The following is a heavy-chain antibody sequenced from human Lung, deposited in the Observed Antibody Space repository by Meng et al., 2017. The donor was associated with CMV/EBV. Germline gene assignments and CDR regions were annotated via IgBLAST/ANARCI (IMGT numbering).Heavy chain of an antibody. J-gene: IGHJ4*02. CDR2: IRHDGTNK. Sequence: GGSPRLSCAASGFRFDDYGMHWVRQTPGKGLEWVAFIRHDGTNKFYGASVKGRFTISRDNSKSTVYLQMNSLRPEETALYYCAKDLLLFGGPNAYFDQWGQGTLVTVSS. V-gene: IGHV3-30*02. CDR3: AKDLLLFGGPNAYFDQ. D-gene: IGHD3-16*01. CDR1: GFRFDDYG.